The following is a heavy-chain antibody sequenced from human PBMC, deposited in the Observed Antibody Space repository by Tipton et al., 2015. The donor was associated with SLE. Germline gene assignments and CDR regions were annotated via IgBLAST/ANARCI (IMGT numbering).Heavy chain of an antibody. CDR2: MYYSGTT. V-gene: IGHV4-39*01. CDR1: GFSISSSSYT. D-gene: IGHD3-16*01. Sequence: GLVKPSETLSLTCTVSGFSISSSSYTWGWIRQPPGKGLEWIGTMYYSGTTYYNPSLKSRVTMSVDTSKNQFSLKLSSLIAADTAVYYCVRSWGEIREVDYWGQGTLVTVSS. CDR3: VRSWGEIREVDY. J-gene: IGHJ4*02.